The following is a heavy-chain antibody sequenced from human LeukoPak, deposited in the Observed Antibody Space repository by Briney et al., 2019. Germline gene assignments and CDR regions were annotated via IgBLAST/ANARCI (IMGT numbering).Heavy chain of an antibody. D-gene: IGHD4-11*01. CDR1: GDSSSNSIYY. Sequence: SETLSLTCTVSGDSSSNSIYYWGWIRQPPGKGLEWIGSIYYSGSTYYNPSLKSRVTISVDTSKNQFSLKLSSVTAADTAVYYCARDSPQITTPGFDYWGQGTLVTVSS. CDR2: IYYSGST. J-gene: IGHJ4*02. CDR3: ARDSPQITTPGFDY. V-gene: IGHV4-39*07.